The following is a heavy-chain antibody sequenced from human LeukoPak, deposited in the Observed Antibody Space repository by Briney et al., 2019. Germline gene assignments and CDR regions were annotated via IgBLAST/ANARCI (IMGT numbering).Heavy chain of an antibody. CDR3: ARVGIYYDTSGYSWPHWFDP. CDR1: GDSISTYY. J-gene: IGHJ5*02. CDR2: IYYRVTS. Sequence: PSETLSLTCTVSGDSISTYYWSWIRQPPGKGLEWIGYIYYRVTSDYNPSLKSRVTISIDTSKNQFSLKLSSVTAADTAVYYCARVGIYYDTSGYSWPHWFDPWGQGTLVTVSS. D-gene: IGHD3-22*01. V-gene: IGHV4-59*12.